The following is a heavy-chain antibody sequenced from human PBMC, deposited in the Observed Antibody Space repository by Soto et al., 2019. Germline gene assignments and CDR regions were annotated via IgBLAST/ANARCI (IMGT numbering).Heavy chain of an antibody. V-gene: IGHV3-30-3*01. J-gene: IGHJ6*02. D-gene: IGHD6-19*01. CDR2: ISYDGSNK. CDR3: ARGGYGSGSYYYYYGMDV. CDR1: GFTFSSYA. Sequence: QVQLVESGGGVVQPGRSLRLSCAASGFTFSSYAMHWVRQAPGKGLEWVAVISYDGSNKYYADSVKGRFTISRDNSKNTLYLQINSLRAEDTAVYYCARGGYGSGSYYYYYGMDVWGQGTTVTVAS.